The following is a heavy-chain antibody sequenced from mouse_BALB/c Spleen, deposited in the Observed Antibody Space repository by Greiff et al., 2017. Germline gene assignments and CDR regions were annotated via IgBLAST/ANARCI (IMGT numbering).Heavy chain of an antibody. CDR2: ISTYSDNT. J-gene: IGHJ2*01. D-gene: IGHD6-1*01. CDR3: ARSAGY. CDR1: GYTFTDYA. V-gene: IGHV1-67*01. Sequence: QVQLQQSGPELVRPGVSVKISCKGSGYTFTDYAMHWVKQSHAKSLEWIGVISTYSDNTNYNQKFKGKATMTVDKSSSTAYMELARLTSEDSAIYYCARSAGYWGQGTTLTVSS.